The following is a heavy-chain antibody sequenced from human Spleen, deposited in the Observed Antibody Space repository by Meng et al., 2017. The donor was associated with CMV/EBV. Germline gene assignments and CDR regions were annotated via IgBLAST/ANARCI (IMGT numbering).Heavy chain of an antibody. CDR2: IYSDGTT. Sequence: GESLKISCAASGFAVSSNYMSWVRQAPGKGLEWVSLIYSDGTTYYTDSVKCRFTISRDNSKNTLYLQMNSLRAEDTAVYYCTTEVFDFHSGYLGYFDYWGQGTLVTVSS. D-gene: IGHD3-3*01. CDR3: TTEVFDFHSGYLGYFDY. V-gene: IGHV3-53*01. J-gene: IGHJ4*02. CDR1: GFAVSSNY.